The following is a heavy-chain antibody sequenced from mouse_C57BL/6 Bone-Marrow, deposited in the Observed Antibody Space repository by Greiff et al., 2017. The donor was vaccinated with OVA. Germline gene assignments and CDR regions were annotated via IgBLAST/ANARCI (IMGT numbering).Heavy chain of an antibody. V-gene: IGHV5-4*01. CDR2: ISDGGSYT. D-gene: IGHD2-1*01. CDR1: GFTFSSYS. Sequence: EVQRVESGGGLVKPGGSLKLSCAASGFTFSSYSMSWVRQTPEKRLEWVATISDGGSYTYYPDNVKGRFTISRDNAKNNLYLQMSHLKSEDTAMYYCAREGIYYGAMDYWGQGTSVTVSS. J-gene: IGHJ4*01. CDR3: AREGIYYGAMDY.